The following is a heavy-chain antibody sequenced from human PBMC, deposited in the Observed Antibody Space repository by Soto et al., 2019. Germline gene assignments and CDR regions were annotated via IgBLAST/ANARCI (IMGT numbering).Heavy chain of an antibody. Sequence: QVQLQESGPGLVKPSETLSLACSVSAGSVTSYYWTWIRQPPGKGLEWIGYVFYSGNTNCNPSLQSRVTMSVDSSRNHFSLMLNSVTAADTAVYYCATGSRSSTSDASDVWGRGTMVTVSS. J-gene: IGHJ3*01. CDR1: AGSVTSYY. CDR2: VFYSGNT. D-gene: IGHD2-2*01. CDR3: ATGSRSSTSDASDV. V-gene: IGHV4-59*02.